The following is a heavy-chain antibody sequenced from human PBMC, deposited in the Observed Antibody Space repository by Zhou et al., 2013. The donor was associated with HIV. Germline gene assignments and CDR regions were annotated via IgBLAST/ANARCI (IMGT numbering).Heavy chain of an antibody. J-gene: IGHJ6*03. D-gene: IGHD5-18*01. Sequence: QVQLQQWGAGLLKPSETLFLTCAAYGTSFSGYYWGWIRQSPGKGLEWIGQIDHSGSTTYKSSLKSRVTITADMSQKQFFLKLNSMTAADTAVYYCARTTRAYNYGDVNSYYYYMDVWGRGTTVTVSS. V-gene: IGHV4-34*01. CDR2: IDHSGST. CDR1: GTSFSGYY. CDR3: ARTTRAYNYGDVNSYYYYMDV.